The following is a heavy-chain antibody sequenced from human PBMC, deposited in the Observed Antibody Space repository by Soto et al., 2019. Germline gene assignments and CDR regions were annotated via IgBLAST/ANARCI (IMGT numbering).Heavy chain of an antibody. Sequence: QVQLVQSGPEVKKPGSSVKVSCKASGGTFSDSVTSWVRQAPGQGLEWMGGIVPIFGKANLAEKFQDRVTITADESTSTAYMKLSSLRSEDTAVYYCARGRGGSNYYFDYWGQGTLVTVSS. J-gene: IGHJ4*02. D-gene: IGHD3-10*01. V-gene: IGHV1-69*01. CDR1: GGTFSDSV. CDR2: IVPIFGKA. CDR3: ARGRGGSNYYFDY.